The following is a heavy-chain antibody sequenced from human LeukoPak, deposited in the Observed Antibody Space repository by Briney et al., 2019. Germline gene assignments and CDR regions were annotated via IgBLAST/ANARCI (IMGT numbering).Heavy chain of an antibody. CDR2: IYYIGST. Sequence: SETLSLTCTVSGGSISSYYWSWIRQPPGKGLEWIGYIYYIGSTNYNPSLKSRVTISVDTSKNQFSLKLSSVTAAATAGFSWARLGHGTGSYYNVVDPWGQGTLVTVSS. CDR1: GGSISSYY. D-gene: IGHD3-10*01. J-gene: IGHJ5*02. CDR3: ARLGHGTGSYYNVVDP. V-gene: IGHV4-59*12.